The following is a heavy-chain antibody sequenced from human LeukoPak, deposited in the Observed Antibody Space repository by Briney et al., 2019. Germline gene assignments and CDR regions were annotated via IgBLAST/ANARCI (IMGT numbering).Heavy chain of an antibody. CDR2: IYYSGST. V-gene: IGHV4-39*01. D-gene: IGHD3-9*01. Sequence: SETLSLTCTVSGASISSGSYFWSWIRQPPGKGLEWIGSIYYSGSTYYNPSLKSRVTISVDTSKNQFSLKLSSVTAADTGVYYCANQIYDILTGYSLHFDYWGQGTLVTVSS. J-gene: IGHJ4*02. CDR3: ANQIYDILTGYSLHFDY. CDR1: GASISSGSYF.